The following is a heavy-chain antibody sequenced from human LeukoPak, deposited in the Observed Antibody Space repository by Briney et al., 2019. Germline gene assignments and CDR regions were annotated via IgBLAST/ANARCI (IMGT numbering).Heavy chain of an antibody. V-gene: IGHV3-11*04. CDR3: ASPIVVVPAAIYAFDI. CDR1: GFTFSDYY. D-gene: IGHD2-2*01. Sequence: GGSLRLSCAASGFTFSDYYMSWIRQAPGKGLEWVSYISSSGSTIYYADSVKGRFTISRDNAKNSLYLQMNSLRAEDTAVYYCASPIVVVPAAIYAFDIWGQGTMVTVSS. CDR2: ISSSGSTI. J-gene: IGHJ3*02.